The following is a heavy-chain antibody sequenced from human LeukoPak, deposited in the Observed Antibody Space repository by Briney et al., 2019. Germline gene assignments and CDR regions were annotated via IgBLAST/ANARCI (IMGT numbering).Heavy chain of an antibody. J-gene: IGHJ4*02. CDR1: GFTVSSKY. Sequence: GGSLRLSCAASGFTVSSKYMSWVRQAPGKGLEWVSVIYSDGSTYYADSVKGRFTVSRDNSKNTLYLQMNSLRVEDTAVYYCARQGSPLDYGDYLAYWGQGTLVTVSS. CDR3: ARQGSPLDYGDYLAY. V-gene: IGHV3-66*04. D-gene: IGHD4-17*01. CDR2: IYSDGST.